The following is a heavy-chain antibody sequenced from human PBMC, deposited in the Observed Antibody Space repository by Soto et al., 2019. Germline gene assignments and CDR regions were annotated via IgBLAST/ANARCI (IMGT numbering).Heavy chain of an antibody. V-gene: IGHV1-69*12. CDR1: GGTFSSDS. CDR2: IIPMFDTP. D-gene: IGHD2-15*01. Sequence: QVQLVQSGAEVKKPGSSVKVSCKASGGTFSSDSFSWVRQAPGQGLEWMGGIIPMFDTPIYAQKFQDRVTITADESTSTAYMQLSSLRSGETAVYYCARSGGRDRDFNYWGQGSLVTVSS. J-gene: IGHJ4*02. CDR3: ARSGGRDRDFNY.